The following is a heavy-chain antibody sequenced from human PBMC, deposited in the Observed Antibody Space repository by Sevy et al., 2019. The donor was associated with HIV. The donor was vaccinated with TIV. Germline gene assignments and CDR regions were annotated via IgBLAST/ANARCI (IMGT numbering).Heavy chain of an antibody. V-gene: IGHV5-51*01. J-gene: IGHJ4*02. CDR3: ATSRSGYLDSSGYYIY. Sequence: GESLKISCRGSGYSFTSHWIGWVRHMPGKGLEWMGIIYPDDSDTRYSPSFQGQVTFSADKSISTAYLQWSRLKASDTAMYYCATSRSGYLDSSGYYIYWGQGTLVTVSS. D-gene: IGHD3-22*01. CDR1: GYSFTSHW. CDR2: IYPDDSDT.